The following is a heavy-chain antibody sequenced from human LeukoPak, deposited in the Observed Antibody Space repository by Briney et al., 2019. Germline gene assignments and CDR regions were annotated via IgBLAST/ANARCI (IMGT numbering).Heavy chain of an antibody. CDR3: ARAPPGFTLGPGDY. Sequence: GASVKVSCKPSGYTFTNYGITWVRQAPGQGLEWVGWISANDGYAKYAQKVQGRVTMTTDTPTSTASMEFRSLTSDDTAVYSCARAPPGFTLGPGDYWGQGTLVTVSA. D-gene: IGHD1-14*01. J-gene: IGHJ4*02. CDR1: GYTFTNYG. V-gene: IGHV1-18*01. CDR2: ISANDGYA.